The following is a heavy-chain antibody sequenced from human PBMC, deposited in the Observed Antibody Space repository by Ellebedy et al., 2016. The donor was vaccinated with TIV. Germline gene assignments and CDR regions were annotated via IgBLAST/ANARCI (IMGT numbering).Heavy chain of an antibody. CDR1: GYTFTSYY. Sequence: AASVKVSCKTSGYTFTSYYIHWVRQAPGQGLEWMGVINPSGGTTNYAQKFQGRVTMGRDTSINTAYINLYRLTSGDTAVYYCARQSGYSSDWSSDSWGQGTLVIVSS. J-gene: IGHJ5*01. D-gene: IGHD6-19*01. CDR2: INPSGGTT. CDR3: ARQSGYSSDWSSDS. V-gene: IGHV1-46*01.